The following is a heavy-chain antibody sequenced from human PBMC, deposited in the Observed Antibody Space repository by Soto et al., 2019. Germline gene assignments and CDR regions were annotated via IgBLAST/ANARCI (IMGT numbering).Heavy chain of an antibody. V-gene: IGHV4-30-4*02. CDR2: IYYSGST. CDR1: GGSISSGDYY. J-gene: IGHJ4*02. D-gene: IGHD3-22*01. Sequence: PSGTLSLTCTVSGGSISSGDYYWSWIRQPPGKGLEWIGYIYYSGSTYYNPSLKSRVTISVETSKIQFSLKLSAVTAADTAVYYCARDYGESSGYGYFDYSRQGTLVTVSS. CDR3: ARDYGESSGYGYFDY.